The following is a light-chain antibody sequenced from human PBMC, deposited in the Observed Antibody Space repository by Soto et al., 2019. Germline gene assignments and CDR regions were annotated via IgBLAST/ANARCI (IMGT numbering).Light chain of an antibody. CDR3: QSYDYSLSGLYV. V-gene: IGLV1-40*01. CDR1: SSSIGAGYD. CDR2: ANS. J-gene: IGLJ1*01. Sequence: QSVLAQPPSVSWAPGQRVTMSCSGSSSSIGAGYDVHWYQQLPGTAPKRLIYANSNRPSGVPDRFSASKSGTSASLAITGLQAEDEADYYCQSYDYSLSGLYVFGTGTKVTVL.